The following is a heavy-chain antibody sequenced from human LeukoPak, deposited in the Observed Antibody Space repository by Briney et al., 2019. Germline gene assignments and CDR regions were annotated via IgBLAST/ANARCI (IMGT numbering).Heavy chain of an antibody. CDR1: GGSFSGYY. V-gene: IGHV4-34*01. CDR2: INHSGST. J-gene: IGHJ6*02. Sequence: SETLSLTCAVYGGSFSGYYWSWIRQPPGKGLEWIGEINHSGSTNYNPSLKSRVTISVDTSKNQFSLKLSSVTAADTAVYYCARVPYDSSGYYVENYYYYGMDVWGQGTTVTVS. D-gene: IGHD3-22*01. CDR3: ARVPYDSSGYYVENYYYYGMDV.